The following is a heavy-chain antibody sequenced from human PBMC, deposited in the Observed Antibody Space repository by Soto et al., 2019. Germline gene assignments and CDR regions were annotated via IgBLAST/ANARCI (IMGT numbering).Heavy chain of an antibody. J-gene: IGHJ5*02. CDR3: ARAFYGSGSYYNSGSNWFDP. Sequence: ASVKVSCKASGYTFTSYAMHWVRQAPGQRLEWMGWINAGNGNTKYSQKFQGRVTITRDTSASTAYMELSSLRSEDTAVYYCARAFYGSGSYYNSGSNWFDPWGQGTLVTVSS. CDR2: INAGNGNT. CDR1: GYTFTSYA. D-gene: IGHD3-10*01. V-gene: IGHV1-3*01.